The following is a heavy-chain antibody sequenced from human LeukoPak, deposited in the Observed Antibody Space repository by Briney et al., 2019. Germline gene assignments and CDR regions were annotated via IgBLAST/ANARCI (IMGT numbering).Heavy chain of an antibody. CDR1: GFTFSSYW. V-gene: IGHV3-7*03. CDR3: ARDNVVVPAATRACWFDP. CDR2: IKQDGSEK. J-gene: IGHJ5*02. Sequence: GGSLRLSCAASGFTFSSYWMSWVRPAPGKGLEWVANIKQDGSEKYYVDSVKGRFTISRDNAKNSLYLQMNSLRAEDTAVYYCARDNVVVPAATRACWFDPWGQGTLVTVSS. D-gene: IGHD2-2*01.